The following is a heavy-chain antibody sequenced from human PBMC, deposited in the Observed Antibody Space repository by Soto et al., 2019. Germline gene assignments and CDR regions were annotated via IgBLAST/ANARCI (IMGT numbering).Heavy chain of an antibody. J-gene: IGHJ4*02. CDR1: GGSISSGDYY. V-gene: IGHV4-30-4*01. CDR2: IYYSGST. Sequence: SETLSLTCTVSGGSISSGDYYWSWIRQPPGKGLEWIGYIYYSGSTYYNPSLKSRVTISVDTSKNQFSLKLSSVTAADTAVYYCARFILYYYDSSGYYYYFDYWGQGTLVTVS. CDR3: ARFILYYYDSSGYYYYFDY. D-gene: IGHD3-22*01.